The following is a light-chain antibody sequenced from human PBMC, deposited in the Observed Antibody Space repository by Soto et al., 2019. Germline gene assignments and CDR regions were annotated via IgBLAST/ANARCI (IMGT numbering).Light chain of an antibody. J-gene: IGKJ3*01. CDR3: QHYGSSFFT. Sequence: EIVLTQSPGTLSLSPGEGATLSCRTSQSVSSGYVAWYQQKPGQAPRLLIYGASTRATGIPDVFRGSGSGTDFTLTINRVEPEDAEVYFCQHYGSSFFTFGPGTKVDIK. CDR2: GAS. CDR1: QSVSSGY. V-gene: IGKV3-20*01.